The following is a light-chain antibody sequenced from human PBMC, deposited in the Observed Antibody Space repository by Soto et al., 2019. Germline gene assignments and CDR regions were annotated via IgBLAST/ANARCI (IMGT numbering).Light chain of an antibody. Sequence: QSALTQPASVSRSPGQSITISCTGTSSDVGGYNYVSWYQQHPGKAPKLMIYEVSNRPSGVSNRFSGSKSGNTASLTISGLQAEDEADYHCSSYARSSTYVFGTGTKVTVL. J-gene: IGLJ1*01. V-gene: IGLV2-14*01. CDR3: SSYARSSTYV. CDR2: EVS. CDR1: SSDVGGYNY.